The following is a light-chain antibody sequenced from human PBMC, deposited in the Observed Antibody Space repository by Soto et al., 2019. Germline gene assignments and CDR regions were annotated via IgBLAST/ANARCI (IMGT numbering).Light chain of an antibody. CDR1: QSLRSS. CDR2: GAS. CDR3: QQYNNWPPLT. J-gene: IGKJ4*01. V-gene: IGKV3-15*01. Sequence: EIGVEQSPSTLSLSPGERATLSCRASQSLRSSLAWYQQKPGQAPRLLIYGASTRATGIPARFSGSGSGTEFTLTISSLQSEDFAVYYCQQYNNWPPLTFAGGTKVDIK.